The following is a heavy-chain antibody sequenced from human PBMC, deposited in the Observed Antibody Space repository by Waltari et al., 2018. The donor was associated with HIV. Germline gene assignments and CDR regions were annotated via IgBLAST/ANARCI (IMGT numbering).Heavy chain of an antibody. CDR3: ARDNVVSFDS. J-gene: IGHJ5*01. CDR2: INQDGSQS. V-gene: IGHV3-7*01. Sequence: EVQLVESGGGLVQPGGSLRLSCAASGLTFNTFWMSWVRRAPGKGLEWVASINQDGSQSYSVDSVKGRFSISRDNAKNSLYLQMNSLRVEDSAVYYCARDNVVSFDSWGQGTLVTVSS. D-gene: IGHD2-15*01. CDR1: GLTFNTFW.